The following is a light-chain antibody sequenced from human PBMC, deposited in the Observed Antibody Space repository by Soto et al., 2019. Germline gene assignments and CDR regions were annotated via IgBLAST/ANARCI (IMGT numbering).Light chain of an antibody. J-gene: IGLJ1*01. CDR3: SSYAGSSNV. V-gene: IGLV2-8*01. CDR1: SSDVGGYNY. CDR2: EVN. Sequence: QSFLTQPPSATGSPGQSVAISCTRTSSDVGGYNYVSWYQQHPCKAPKLMSYEVNKRPSGVPDRFSGSKSGNTASLTVSGLQAEDEADYYCSSYAGSSNVFGTGTKVTVL.